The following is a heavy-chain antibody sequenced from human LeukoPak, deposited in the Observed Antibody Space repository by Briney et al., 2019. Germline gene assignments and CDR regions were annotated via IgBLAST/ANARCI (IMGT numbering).Heavy chain of an antibody. CDR2: IYYSGST. J-gene: IGHJ3*02. CDR1: GGSISSGGYY. V-gene: IGHV4-31*03. Sequence: PSETLSLTCTVSGGSISSGGYYWSWIHQHPGKGLEWIGYIYYSGSTYYNPSLKSRVTISVDTSKNQFSLKLSSVTAADTAVYYCARDRRYYDGSQIDAFDIWGQGTMVTVSS. D-gene: IGHD3-22*01. CDR3: ARDRRYYDGSQIDAFDI.